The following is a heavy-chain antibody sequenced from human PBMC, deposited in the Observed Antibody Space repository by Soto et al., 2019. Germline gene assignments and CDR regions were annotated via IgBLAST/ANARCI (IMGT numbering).Heavy chain of an antibody. V-gene: IGHV4-31*02. D-gene: IGHD6-13*01. J-gene: IGHJ4*03. CDR1: NGSDGSGPFY. CDR3: ARSRYSSSDFDH. CDR2: IYYTGNT. Sequence: PSETLSVTCTVSNGSDGSGPFYWTWIRQHPGKGLEWIWYIYYTGNTYHLLSIESRVTISIDTSTNPFSLRLTSVTAADTAVYYCARSRYSSSDFDHWGQGTLLTVSS.